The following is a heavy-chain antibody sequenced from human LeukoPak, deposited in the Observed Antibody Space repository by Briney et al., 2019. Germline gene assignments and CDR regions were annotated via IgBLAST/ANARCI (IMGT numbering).Heavy chain of an antibody. D-gene: IGHD6-6*01. CDR2: ISPSGNT. V-gene: IGHV4-4*07. CDR1: SDSISTHS. J-gene: IGHJ2*01. Sequence: SETLSLTCGVSSDSISTHSWSWIRQPAGKRLEWIGHISPSGNTNYNPSLKSRVTMSVDTSKTLFSLKLSSVTAANTALYYCARRPYWNFDLWGRGTLVTVSS. CDR3: ARRPYWNFDL.